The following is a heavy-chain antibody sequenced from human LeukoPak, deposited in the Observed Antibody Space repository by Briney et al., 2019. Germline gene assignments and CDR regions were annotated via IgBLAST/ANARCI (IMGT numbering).Heavy chain of an antibody. J-gene: IGHJ4*02. Sequence: SETLSLTCTVSGGSISSYYWSWIRQPPGKGLEWIGYIYYSGSTNYNPSLKSRVTISVDTSKNQFPLKLSSVTAADTAVYYCARGYSSYYFDYWGQGTLVTVSS. V-gene: IGHV4-59*01. CDR3: ARGYSSYYFDY. CDR2: IYYSGST. CDR1: GGSISSYY. D-gene: IGHD6-13*01.